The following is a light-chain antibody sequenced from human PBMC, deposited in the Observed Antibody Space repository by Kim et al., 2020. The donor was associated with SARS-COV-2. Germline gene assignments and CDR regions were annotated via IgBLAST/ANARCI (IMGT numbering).Light chain of an antibody. CDR1: SSNIGNNA. V-gene: IGLV1-36*01. J-gene: IGLJ3*02. CDR3: ATWDDSLSGPV. Sequence: QSVLTQPPSVSEAPRQRVTISCSGSSSNIGNNAVNWYQQLPGKTPKLLIYYDDLLPSGVSDRFSGSKSGTSASLAISGLQSEDEAEYYCATWDDSLSGPVFGGGTQLTVL. CDR2: YDD.